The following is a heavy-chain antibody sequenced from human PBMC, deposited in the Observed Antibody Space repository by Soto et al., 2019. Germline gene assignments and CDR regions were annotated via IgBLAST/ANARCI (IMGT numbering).Heavy chain of an antibody. CDR1: GGSVNSGSYY. CDR2: IFYSGST. J-gene: IGHJ5*02. Sequence: SETLSLTCTVSGGSVNSGSYYWNWIRQPPGKGLEWIGYIFYSGSTNYNPSLKRRVTISLDTSKNQFSMRLSSVTAADTAVYYCAGLRLGEGFDPWGQGTRVTVS. CDR3: AGLRLGEGFDP. D-gene: IGHD3-16*01. V-gene: IGHV4-61*01.